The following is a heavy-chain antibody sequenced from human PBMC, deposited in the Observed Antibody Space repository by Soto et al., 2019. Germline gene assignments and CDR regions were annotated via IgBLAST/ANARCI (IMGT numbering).Heavy chain of an antibody. V-gene: IGHV1-18*04. CDR2: ISGYNGNT. J-gene: IGHJ4*02. D-gene: IGHD1-26*01. CDR1: VYTFTDYG. Sequence: SGKVSCKSSVYTFTDYGISWVRQAPGQGLEWMGWISGYNGNTNYAQKLQGRVTLTTDTSTNTAYMEMRRLRSDDTAVYYCERDRDSGSFLGLFDYWGQGTLVTVSS. CDR3: ERDRDSGSFLGLFDY.